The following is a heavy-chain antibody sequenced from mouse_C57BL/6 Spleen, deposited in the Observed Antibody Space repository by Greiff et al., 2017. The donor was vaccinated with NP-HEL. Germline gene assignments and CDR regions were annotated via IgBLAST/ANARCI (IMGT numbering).Heavy chain of an antibody. CDR1: GYTFTSYG. CDR2: IYPRSGNT. Sequence: VQLQQSGAELARPGASVKLSCKASGYTFTSYGISWVKQRTGQGLEWIGEIYPRSGNTYYNEKFKGKATLTADKSSSTAYMALRSLTSEDSAVYFCAMIYDGYYFAYWGQGTLVTVSA. J-gene: IGHJ3*01. CDR3: AMIYDGYYFAY. V-gene: IGHV1-81*01. D-gene: IGHD2-3*01.